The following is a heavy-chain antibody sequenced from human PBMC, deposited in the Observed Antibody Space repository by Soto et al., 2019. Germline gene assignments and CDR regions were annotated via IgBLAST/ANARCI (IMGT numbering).Heavy chain of an antibody. Sequence: QITLKESGPTLVKVTQTVTLTCTFSGFSLSSTGVGVGWIRPPPGKALEGLALINWNDDKRYNPSLKSRLTITKDTSKNQVVLTMTNMDPVDTAAYYWARSGHNSGFFYYDYWGQGNLVTVSS. CDR3: ARSGHNSGFFYYDY. CDR2: INWNDDK. D-gene: IGHD3-22*01. CDR1: GFSLSSTGVG. V-gene: IGHV2-5*01. J-gene: IGHJ4*02.